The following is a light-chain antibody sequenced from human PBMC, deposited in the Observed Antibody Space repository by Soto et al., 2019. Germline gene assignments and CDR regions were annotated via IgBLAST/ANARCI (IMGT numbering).Light chain of an antibody. CDR3: SSYTSSSSLYV. J-gene: IGLJ1*01. V-gene: IGLV2-14*01. CDR1: SSDVGGYNY. CDR2: DVS. Sequence: QSVLTQPASVSGSPGQSITISCTGTSSDVGGYNYVSWYQQHPGKAPKLMIYDVSNRPSGVSNRFSGSKSGNTASLTISGRQAEDDADYYCSSYTSSSSLYVFGTGTKVTVL.